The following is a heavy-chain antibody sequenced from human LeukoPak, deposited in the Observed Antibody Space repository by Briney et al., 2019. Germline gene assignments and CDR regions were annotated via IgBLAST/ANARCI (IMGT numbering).Heavy chain of an antibody. CDR1: GGSISSYY. V-gene: IGHV4-59*01. CDR2: IYDRGST. D-gene: IGHD1-26*01. CDR3: AKIEVGRFDP. Sequence: SETLSLTCTVSGGSISSYYWSWIRQPAGKGLEWIGDIYDRGSTTHNPSLKSRVSISVDTSRNQFSLNLRSVTAADTAVYYCAKIEVGRFDPWGQGTLVTVSS. J-gene: IGHJ5*02.